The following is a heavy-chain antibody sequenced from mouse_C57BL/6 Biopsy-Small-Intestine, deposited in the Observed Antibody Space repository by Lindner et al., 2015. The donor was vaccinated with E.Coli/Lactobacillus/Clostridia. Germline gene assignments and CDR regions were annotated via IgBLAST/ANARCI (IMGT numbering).Heavy chain of an antibody. V-gene: IGHV1-39*01. J-gene: IGHJ1*03. Sequence: VQLQESGPELVKPGASVKISCKASGYSFTDYNMNWVKQSNGKSLEWIGVITPNYGTTNYNEKFKGKATLTADKSSSTAYMQFSSLTSEDSAIYYCARMDLDDSHRYFDVWGTGTTVTVSS. CDR2: ITPNYGTT. CDR1: GYSFTDYN. CDR3: ARMDLDDSHRYFDV. D-gene: IGHD2-4*01.